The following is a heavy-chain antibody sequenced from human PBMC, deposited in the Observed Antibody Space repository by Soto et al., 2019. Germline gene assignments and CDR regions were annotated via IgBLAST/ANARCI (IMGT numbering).Heavy chain of an antibody. CDR1: GGTFSSRA. Sequence: QVQLVQSGPEVKKTGTSVKVSCKASGGTFSSRAISWVRQAPGQGLEWMGGIIPVFGRVNYAEKFQDRVTTTADESTGTVYMEVIRLRSEDTALSCCAKSRGVTFLRYHGMDILGQGTTVSVSS. D-gene: IGHD2-21*02. CDR2: IIPVFGRV. CDR3: AKSRGVTFLRYHGMDI. J-gene: IGHJ6*02. V-gene: IGHV1-69*01.